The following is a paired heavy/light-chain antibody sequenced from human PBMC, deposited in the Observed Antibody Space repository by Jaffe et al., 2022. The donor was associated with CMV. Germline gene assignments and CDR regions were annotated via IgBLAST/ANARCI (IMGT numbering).Heavy chain of an antibody. CDR2: ISWEGGRT. D-gene: IGHD3-16*02. CDR1: GFTFDDYT. J-gene: IGHJ6*02. Sequence: EVQLVESGGVVVQRGGSLRLSCAASGFTFDDYTMHWVRQAPGKGLEWVSLISWEGGRTYYAESVKGRFTISRDNSKNFLFLQMSDLRTEDSALYYCVKATGSYPYGMDVWGQGTTVTVSS. CDR3: VKATGSYPYGMDV. V-gene: IGHV3-43*01.
Light chain of an antibody. CDR3: QSYDSSLSGVV. CDR2: GNI. V-gene: IGLV1-40*01. Sequence: QSVLTQPPSVSGAPGQRVTFSCSGSNSNIGAGYDVHWYQQLPETAPKLLIYGNINRPSGVPDRFSGSKSGTSASLAITGLQAEDEADYYCQSYDSSLSGVVFGGGTKLTVL. CDR1: NSNIGAGYD. J-gene: IGLJ2*01.